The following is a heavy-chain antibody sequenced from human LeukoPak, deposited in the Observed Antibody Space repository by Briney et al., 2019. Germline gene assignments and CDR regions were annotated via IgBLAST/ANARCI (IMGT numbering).Heavy chain of an antibody. Sequence: SETLSLTCTVSGGSISSYYWSWIRQPPGKGLEWIGNIYHSGSTYYNPSLKSRVTISVDRSKNQFSLKLSSVTAADTAVYYCARGYCSSTSCLSDAFDIWGQGTMVTVSS. V-gene: IGHV4-59*12. CDR3: ARGYCSSTSCLSDAFDI. J-gene: IGHJ3*02. D-gene: IGHD2-2*01. CDR1: GGSISSYY. CDR2: IYHSGST.